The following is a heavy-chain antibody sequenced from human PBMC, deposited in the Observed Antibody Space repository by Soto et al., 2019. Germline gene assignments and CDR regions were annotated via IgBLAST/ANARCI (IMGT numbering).Heavy chain of an antibody. Sequence: PGGSLRLSCTASGFTFGDYAMSWLRQAPGKGLEWVGFVRSKAYGGTTEYAASVKGRFTISRDDSKSITYLQMNSLKTEDSAVYYCTSGIAVERGWEAYYYYGIAVWGQGTTVTVSS. V-gene: IGHV3-49*03. CDR3: TSGIAVERGWEAYYYYGIAV. D-gene: IGHD6-19*01. J-gene: IGHJ6*02. CDR2: VRSKAYGGTT. CDR1: GFTFGDYA.